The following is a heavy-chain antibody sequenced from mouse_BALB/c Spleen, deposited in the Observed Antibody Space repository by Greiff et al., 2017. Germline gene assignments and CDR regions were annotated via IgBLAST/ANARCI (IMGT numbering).Heavy chain of an antibody. Sequence: VHVKQSGPELVKPGASVKISCKASGYTFTDYNMHWVKQSHGKSLEWIGYIYPYNGGTGYNQKFKSKATLTVDNSSSTAYMELRSLTSEDSAVYYCAREGYWYFDVWGAGTTVTVAS. V-gene: IGHV1S29*02. J-gene: IGHJ1*01. CDR2: IYPYNGGT. CDR3: AREGYWYFDV. CDR1: GYTFTDYN.